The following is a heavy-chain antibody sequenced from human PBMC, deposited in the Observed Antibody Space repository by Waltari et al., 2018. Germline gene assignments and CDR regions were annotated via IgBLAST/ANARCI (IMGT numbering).Heavy chain of an antibody. CDR3: GRYSTYPDVCLYP. D-gene: IGHD3-16*02. Sequence: QLQLQESGPGLVKPSETLSLTCTVSGGSIRTSRYYWGWIRQPPGKGLEWIGSVYYSGAAYYSPALTSRVTILVDTSKNQFSLTLSSVTVADTAVYYCGRYSTYPDVCLYPWGQGTLVTVSP. J-gene: IGHJ5*02. CDR1: GGSIRTSRYY. CDR2: VYYSGAA. V-gene: IGHV4-39*07.